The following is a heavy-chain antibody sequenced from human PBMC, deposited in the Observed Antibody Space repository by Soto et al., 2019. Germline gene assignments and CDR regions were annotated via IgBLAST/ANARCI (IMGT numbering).Heavy chain of an antibody. D-gene: IGHD6-6*01. V-gene: IGHV1-69*13. CDR3: ARIVAARPRDYYYYGMDV. CDR2: IIPIFGTA. J-gene: IGHJ6*02. CDR1: GGTFSSYA. Sequence: SVKVSCKASGGTFSSYAISWVRQAPGQGLEWMGGIIPIFGTANYAQKFQGRVTITADESTSTAYMELSSLRSEYTAVYYCARIVAARPRDYYYYGMDVWGQGSTVTVSS.